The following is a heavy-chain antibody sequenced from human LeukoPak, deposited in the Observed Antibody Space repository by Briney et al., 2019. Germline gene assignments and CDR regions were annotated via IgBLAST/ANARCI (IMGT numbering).Heavy chain of an antibody. CDR2: IASSGST. V-gene: IGHV4-61*02. CDR1: GGSFSSDPYY. D-gene: IGHD3-22*01. Sequence: PSETLSLTCAVYGGSFSSDPYYWSWVRQPAGEGLEWIGRIASSGSTDYNASFKSRVTISVDTSKNQFSLKLSSVTAADTAVYYCARQEYYYDSSGYLLFDYWGQGTLVTVSS. J-gene: IGHJ4*02. CDR3: ARQEYYYDSSGYLLFDY.